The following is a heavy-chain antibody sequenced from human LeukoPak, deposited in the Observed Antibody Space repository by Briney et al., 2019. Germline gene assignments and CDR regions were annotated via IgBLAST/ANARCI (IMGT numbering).Heavy chain of an antibody. J-gene: IGHJ5*02. CDR2: ISAYKGNT. CDR1: GYTFTSYG. Sequence: ASVKVSCKASGYTFTSYGISWVRQAPGQGLEWMGWISAYKGNTNYAQKLQGRVTMTTDTSTSTAYMELRSLRSDDTAVYYCARGFGYCSSTSCYEGWFDPWGQGTLVTVSS. D-gene: IGHD2-2*01. CDR3: ARGFGYCSSTSCYEGWFDP. V-gene: IGHV1-18*01.